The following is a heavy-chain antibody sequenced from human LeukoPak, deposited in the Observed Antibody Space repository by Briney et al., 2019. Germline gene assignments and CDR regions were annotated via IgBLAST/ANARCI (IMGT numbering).Heavy chain of an antibody. J-gene: IGHJ4*02. Sequence: GGSLRLSCAVSGFXVSSNYITWVRQAPGKGLEWVSAISGSGGSTYYADSVKGRFTISRDNSKNTLYLQMNSLRAEDTAVYYCAKDRGIAAAGKDYWGQGTLVTVSS. CDR1: GFXVSSNY. CDR2: ISGSGGST. CDR3: AKDRGIAAAGKDY. D-gene: IGHD6-13*01. V-gene: IGHV3-23*01.